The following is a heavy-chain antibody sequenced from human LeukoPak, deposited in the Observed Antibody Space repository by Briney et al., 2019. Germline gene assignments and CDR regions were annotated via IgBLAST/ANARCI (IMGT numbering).Heavy chain of an antibody. CDR1: GFTFSSYW. V-gene: IGHV3-7*01. Sequence: GGSLRLSCAASGFTFSSYWMSWVRQAPGKGLEWVANIKQDGSEKYYVDSVKGRFTISRDNAKNSLYLQVNSLRAEDTAVYYCARDGVLRYFDWSTTCYFDYWGQGTLVTVSS. D-gene: IGHD3-9*01. CDR3: ARDGVLRYFDWSTTCYFDY. CDR2: IKQDGSEK. J-gene: IGHJ4*02.